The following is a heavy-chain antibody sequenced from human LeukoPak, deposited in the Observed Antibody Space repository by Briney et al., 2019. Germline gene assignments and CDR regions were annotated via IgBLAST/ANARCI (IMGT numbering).Heavy chain of an antibody. CDR1: GFTFSSHW. Sequence: GGSLRLSCAASGFTFSSHWMIWVRQAPGKGLEWVASLKRDGGGRYYVDSVKGRFTISRDNAANSLSLEMNSLRGEDTAMYYCAKGGDWYYSDRWGRGTLVTVSS. V-gene: IGHV3-7*01. D-gene: IGHD3/OR15-3a*01. J-gene: IGHJ4*02. CDR2: LKRDGGGR. CDR3: AKGGDWYYSDR.